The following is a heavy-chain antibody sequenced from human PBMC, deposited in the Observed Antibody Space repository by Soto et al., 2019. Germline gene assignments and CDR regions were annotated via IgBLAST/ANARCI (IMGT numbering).Heavy chain of an antibody. CDR2: ILYDGSNK. Sequence: GGSLRLSCAASGFTFSSYGMHWVRQAPGKGLEWVAAILYDGSNKYYADSVKGRFTISRDNSKNTLYLQMNSLRAEDTAVYYCARGAYYDVLTGSYSYGMDVWGQGTTVTVSS. V-gene: IGHV3-30*03. CDR3: ARGAYYDVLTGSYSYGMDV. J-gene: IGHJ6*02. CDR1: GFTFSSYG. D-gene: IGHD3-9*01.